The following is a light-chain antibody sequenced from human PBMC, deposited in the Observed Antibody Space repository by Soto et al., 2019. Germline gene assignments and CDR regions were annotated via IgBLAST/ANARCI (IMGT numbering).Light chain of an antibody. CDR1: SSNIGAGYD. J-gene: IGLJ3*02. CDR2: GNS. V-gene: IGLV1-40*01. CDR3: QSYDSCLSGSYV. Sequence: QSVLTQPPSVSGAPGQRVTISCTGSSSNIGAGYDVHWYQQLPGTAPKLLIYGNSNRPSGVPDRFSGSKSGTSASLAITGLQAEDEADYYCQSYDSCLSGSYVFGGGTKLTVL.